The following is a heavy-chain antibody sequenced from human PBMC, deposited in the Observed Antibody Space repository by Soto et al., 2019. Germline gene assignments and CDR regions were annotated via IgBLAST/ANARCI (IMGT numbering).Heavy chain of an antibody. CDR3: ATHPRNWNQQMPYYYYGMDV. J-gene: IGHJ6*02. CDR2: IYPGDSET. Sequence: EVQLVQSGAEVKKPGESLKISCKGSGYSFTNYWIGWVRQMPGKGLEWMGIIYPGDSETRYSPSFQGQVTISADKSISTAYLQWSSLKASDTAIYYCATHPRNWNQQMPYYYYGMDVWGQGTTVTVSS. V-gene: IGHV5-51*01. D-gene: IGHD1-20*01. CDR1: GYSFTNYW.